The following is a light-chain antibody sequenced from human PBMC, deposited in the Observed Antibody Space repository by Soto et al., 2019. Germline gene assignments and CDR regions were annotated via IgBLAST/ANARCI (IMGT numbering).Light chain of an antibody. V-gene: IGLV2-14*01. Sequence: SALTQPASVSGSPGQSITISCTGTSSDVGGYSYVSWYQQDPGKAPKLISYEVRNRPSGISNRFSGSKSGNTASLTISGLQAEDEADYYCTSYTSSSPYGFGTGTKGTVL. CDR2: EVR. CDR1: SSDVGGYSY. J-gene: IGLJ1*01. CDR3: TSYTSSSPYG.